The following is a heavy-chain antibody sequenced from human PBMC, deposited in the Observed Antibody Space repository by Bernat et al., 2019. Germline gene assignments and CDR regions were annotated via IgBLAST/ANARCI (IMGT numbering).Heavy chain of an antibody. CDR3: VGYNWFDP. J-gene: IGHJ5*02. CDR1: GFTFSGYA. CDR2: ISYDGGNK. Sequence: QVQLVESGGGVVQPGRSLSISCVASGFTFSGYAIHWVRQAPGKGLEWVAVISYDGGNKYYADSVKGRFTISRDNSKNTLYLQMNSLRAEDTAVYYCVGYNWFDPWGQGTLVTVSS. V-gene: IGHV3-30-3*01.